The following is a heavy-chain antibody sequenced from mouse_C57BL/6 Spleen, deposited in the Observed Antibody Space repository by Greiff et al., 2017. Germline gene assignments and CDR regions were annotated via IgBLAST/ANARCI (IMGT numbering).Heavy chain of an antibody. Sequence: VQLQQSGPVLVKPGASVKMSCKASGYTFTDYYMNWVKPSHGKSLEWIGVINPYNVGTSYNQTFKGKATLTVDKSSSTAYMELNSLTSEDSAAYDCASTYYSNYPWFAYGGQGTLVTVSA. CDR3: ASTYYSNYPWFAY. CDR2: INPYNVGT. CDR1: GYTFTDYY. V-gene: IGHV1-19*01. D-gene: IGHD2-5*01. J-gene: IGHJ3*01.